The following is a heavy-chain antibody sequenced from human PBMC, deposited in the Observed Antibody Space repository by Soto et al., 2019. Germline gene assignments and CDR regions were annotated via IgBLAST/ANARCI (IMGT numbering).Heavy chain of an antibody. V-gene: IGHV3-23*01. Sequence: PGGSLRLSCAASGFTFSSYAMSWVRQAPGKGLEWVSAISGSGGSTYYADSVKGRFTISRDSSKNTLYLQMNSLRAEDTAVYYCAKVTTAAGPFNWFDPWGQGTLVTVSS. J-gene: IGHJ5*02. D-gene: IGHD6-13*01. CDR2: ISGSGGST. CDR3: AKVTTAAGPFNWFDP. CDR1: GFTFSSYA.